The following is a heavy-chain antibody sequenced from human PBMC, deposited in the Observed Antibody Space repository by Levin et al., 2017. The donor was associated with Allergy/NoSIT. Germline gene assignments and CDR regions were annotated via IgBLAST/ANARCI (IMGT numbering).Heavy chain of an antibody. V-gene: IGHV1-18*01. D-gene: IGHD3-22*01. CDR1: GYTFSSYG. Sequence: ASVKVSCKASGYTFSSYGISWVRRAPGQGLEWMGWISGYNGKTNYAQKFQGRVTMTTDTSTGTAYMDLRSLRSDGTAVYFCARYSYDSSGYSPYYYDGLDVWGQGTSVTVSS. CDR3: ARYSYDSSGYSPYYYDGLDV. CDR2: ISGYNGKT. J-gene: IGHJ6*02.